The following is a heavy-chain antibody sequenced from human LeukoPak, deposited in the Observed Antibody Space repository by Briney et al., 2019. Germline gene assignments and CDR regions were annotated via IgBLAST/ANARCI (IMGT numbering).Heavy chain of an antibody. CDR2: INPNSGFT. J-gene: IGHJ4*02. V-gene: IGHV1-2*02. D-gene: IGHD3-22*01. CDR3: ARGKGSGYYPVRYFDY. CDR1: GYTFSTYY. Sequence: ASVKVSCKASGYTFSTYYMHWVRQAPGQGLEWMGWINPNSGFTNYAQRFQGRVTMTSDRSISTAYMELSRLRSDDTAVYYCARGKGSGYYPVRYFDYWGQGTLVTVSS.